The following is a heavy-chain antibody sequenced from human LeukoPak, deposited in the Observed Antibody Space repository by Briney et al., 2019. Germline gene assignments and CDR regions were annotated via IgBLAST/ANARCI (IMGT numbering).Heavy chain of an antibody. CDR3: LVTFGY. Sequence: GGSLRLSCAVSGFTFSSYWMSWVRQAPGKGLEWVANIKQDGSEKYFVDSVKGRFTISRDNAKNSLYLQMNSLRVEDTAVYYSLVTFGYWGQGTLVTVSS. CDR2: IKQDGSEK. J-gene: IGHJ4*02. D-gene: IGHD4-11*01. V-gene: IGHV3-7*01. CDR1: GFTFSSYW.